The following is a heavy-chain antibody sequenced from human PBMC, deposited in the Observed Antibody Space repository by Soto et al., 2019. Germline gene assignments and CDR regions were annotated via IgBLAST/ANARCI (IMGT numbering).Heavy chain of an antibody. J-gene: IGHJ4*02. D-gene: IGHD4-17*01. V-gene: IGHV3-33*01. CDR2: IWYDGTQK. Sequence: QVQLEESGGGVVQPGRSLRLSCEASGFTFNTYSMHWVRQPPGKGLEWLAAIWYDGTQKYYADSVKGRFIICRDNSKKTLYLEMNSLRAEDTAVYYCARAGGTTVTGLWHFYSWGQGTLVTVSS. CDR3: ARAGGTTVTGLWHFYS. CDR1: GFTFNTYS.